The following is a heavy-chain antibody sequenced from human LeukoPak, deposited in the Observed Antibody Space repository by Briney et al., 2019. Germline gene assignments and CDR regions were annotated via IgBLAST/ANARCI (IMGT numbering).Heavy chain of an antibody. CDR2: INPNSGGT. V-gene: IGHV1-2*06. Sequence: ASVKVSCKASGYTFTGYYMHWVRQAPGQGLEWMGRINPNSGGTNYAQKFQGRVTMTGDTSISTAYMELSRLRSDDTAVYYCARAGVVPAASFDYWGQGTLVTVSS. CDR3: ARAGVVPAASFDY. CDR1: GYTFTGYY. D-gene: IGHD2-2*01. J-gene: IGHJ4*02.